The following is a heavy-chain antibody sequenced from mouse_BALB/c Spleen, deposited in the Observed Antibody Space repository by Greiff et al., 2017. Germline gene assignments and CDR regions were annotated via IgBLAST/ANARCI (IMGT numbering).Heavy chain of an antibody. D-gene: IGHD1-1*01. V-gene: IGHV14-3*02. J-gene: IGHJ3*01. CDR2: IDPANGNT. CDR1: GFNIKDTY. CDR3: AREEAFYESGWFAY. Sequence: VQLQQSGAELVKPGASVKLSCTASGFNIKDTYMHWVKQRPEQGLEWIGRIDPANGNTKYDPKFQGKATITADTSSNTAYLQLSSLTSEDTAVYYGAREEAFYESGWFAYWGEGSLGTVSA.